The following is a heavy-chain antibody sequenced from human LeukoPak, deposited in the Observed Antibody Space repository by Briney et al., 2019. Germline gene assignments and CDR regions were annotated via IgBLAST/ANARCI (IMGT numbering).Heavy chain of an antibody. V-gene: IGHV4-38-2*02. CDR1: GYSIISPFY. CDR2: IYHSGST. Sequence: SETLSVTCTVSGYSIISPFYWGWIRQSPGKGLEWIGNIYHSGSTYSNPSLRSRVTISVDTSKNQFSLKLNSVTAADTAVYYCTRVSDDEYGGNSGANYFESWGQGTLVTASS. J-gene: IGHJ4*02. D-gene: IGHD4-23*01. CDR3: TRVSDDEYGGNSGANYFES.